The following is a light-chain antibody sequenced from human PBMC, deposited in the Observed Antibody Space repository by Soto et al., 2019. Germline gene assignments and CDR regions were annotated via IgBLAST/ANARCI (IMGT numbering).Light chain of an antibody. V-gene: IGKV3-11*01. J-gene: IGKJ4*01. CDR1: QSVNNY. Sequence: EIVLTQSPATLSLSPGERATLSCRASQSVNNYLTWYQHKPGQAPRLLIYDASNRATGIPARFSGSGSGTDSTLTISSLEPEDFAVYYCHQRNNWPTFGGGTKVDIK. CDR3: HQRNNWPT. CDR2: DAS.